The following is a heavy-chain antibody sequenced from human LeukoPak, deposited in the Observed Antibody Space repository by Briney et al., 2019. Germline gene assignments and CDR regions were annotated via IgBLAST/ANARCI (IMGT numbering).Heavy chain of an antibody. CDR2: INPNGGGT. CDR3: ARDDSSSWYWFDP. D-gene: IGHD6-13*01. CDR1: GYTFTGYY. V-gene: IGHV1-2*02. J-gene: IGHJ5*02. Sequence: ASVKVSCKASGYTFTGYYMHWVRQAPGQGLEWMGWINPNGGGTNYAQKFQGRVTMTRDTSISTAYMELSRLRSDDTAVYYCARDDSSSWYWFDPWGQGTLVTVSS.